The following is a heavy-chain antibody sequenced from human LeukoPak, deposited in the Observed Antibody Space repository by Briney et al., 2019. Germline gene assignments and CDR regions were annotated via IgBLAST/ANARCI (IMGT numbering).Heavy chain of an antibody. V-gene: IGHV3-23*01. CDR2: TSTSGGSA. CDR3: ARYSGSYYYPPAWDL. Sequence: GGSLRLSCAASGFTFSNNAMSWVRQTPGKGLEWVSATSTSGGSAYYADSVKGRFTISRDNSKNTLYLQMDSLRADDTAVYYCARYSGSYYYPPAWDLWGQGTLVTVSS. D-gene: IGHD1-26*01. CDR1: GFTFSNNA. J-gene: IGHJ4*02.